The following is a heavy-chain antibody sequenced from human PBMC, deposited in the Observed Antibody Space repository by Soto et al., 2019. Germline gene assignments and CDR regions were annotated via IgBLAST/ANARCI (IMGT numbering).Heavy chain of an antibody. Sequence: QVQLVESGGGVVQPGRALRLSCVASGFMFSDYGMHWVRQAPGKGLEWVAAIWVDGDNEFYADSVKGRFTISRDNSKNTLYRQMHTLSADDTAVYYCAREHSSTWYNGMDVWGQGTTVTVSS. CDR3: AREHSSTWYNGMDV. V-gene: IGHV3-33*01. D-gene: IGHD6-19*01. CDR1: GFMFSDYG. J-gene: IGHJ6*02. CDR2: IWVDGDNE.